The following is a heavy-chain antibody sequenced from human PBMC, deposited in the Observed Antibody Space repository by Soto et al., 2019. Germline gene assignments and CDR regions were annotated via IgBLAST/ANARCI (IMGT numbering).Heavy chain of an antibody. J-gene: IGHJ4*02. Sequence: EVQLLESGGGLVQPGGSLRLSCTASGLTFSSYGISWVRQAPGKGLEWVSAISGSGGTTYYADSVKGRFTISRDNSKNTLYLQMNSLRAEDTALYYCATRHASGTVGGYFDYWGQGTLVTVSS. CDR1: GLTFSSYG. D-gene: IGHD3-10*01. CDR2: ISGSGGTT. CDR3: ATRHASGTVGGYFDY. V-gene: IGHV3-23*01.